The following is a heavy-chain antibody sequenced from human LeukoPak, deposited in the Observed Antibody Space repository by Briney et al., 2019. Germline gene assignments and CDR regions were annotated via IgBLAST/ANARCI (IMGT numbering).Heavy chain of an antibody. J-gene: IGHJ4*02. CDR1: GGPISSLY. Sequence: PSETLSLTCSGSGGPISSLYWRWMRQPPGKALEGGGYIYYTGSTNYNPSLKRRITMFVDMYKNQYSLRLSSVPAADTAVCYCVRHRACSSPSLFDYWGGGTLLTVSS. V-gene: IGHV4-59*08. D-gene: IGHD6-6*01. CDR3: VRHRACSSPSLFDY. CDR2: IYYTGST.